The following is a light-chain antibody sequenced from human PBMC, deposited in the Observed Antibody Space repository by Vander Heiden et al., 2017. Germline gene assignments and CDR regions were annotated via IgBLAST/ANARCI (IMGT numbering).Light chain of an antibody. Sequence: SYVLAQPPSVSVAPGQTARITCGGNNIRSKSLHWYQQKPGQAPLLVVYDDSDRPSGIPERFSGSISGTTATLTISWVEAGDEADYYCQVWDSSSDHVVFGGGTKLTV. CDR3: QVWDSSSDHVV. CDR1: NIRSKS. V-gene: IGLV3-21*02. J-gene: IGLJ3*02. CDR2: DDS.